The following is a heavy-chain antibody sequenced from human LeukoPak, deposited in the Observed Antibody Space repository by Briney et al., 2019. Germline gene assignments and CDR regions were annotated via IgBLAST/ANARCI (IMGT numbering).Heavy chain of an antibody. CDR1: GGSISSSSYY. V-gene: IGHV4-39*01. CDR3: ARAGRGWGVRVFREEPYFDH. D-gene: IGHD3-10*01. CDR2: IYYSGST. J-gene: IGHJ4*02. Sequence: SETLSLTCTVSGGSISSSSYYWGWIRQPPGKGLEWIGSIYYSGSTYYNPSLKSRVTISVDTSKNQFSLKLSSVTAADTAVYYCARAGRGWGVRVFREEPYFDHWGQGTVVTVSS.